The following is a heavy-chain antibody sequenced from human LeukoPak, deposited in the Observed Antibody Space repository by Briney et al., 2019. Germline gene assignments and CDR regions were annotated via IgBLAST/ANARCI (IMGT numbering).Heavy chain of an antibody. D-gene: IGHD3-10*01. V-gene: IGHV3-23*01. Sequence: GGSLRLFCTASGFTFSNYSMSWVRQAPGKGLEFVSTISNTGSDTYYADSVKGRFTISRDNSETTQYLQMNNLRDEDTAIHYCAKVPYSDYGSGRPPYMDVWGQGTTVAVSS. CDR1: GFTFSNYS. J-gene: IGHJ6*02. CDR3: AKVPYSDYGSGRPPYMDV. CDR2: ISNTGSDT.